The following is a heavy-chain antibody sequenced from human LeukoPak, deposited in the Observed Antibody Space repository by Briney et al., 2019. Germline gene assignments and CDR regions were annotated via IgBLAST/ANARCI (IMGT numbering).Heavy chain of an antibody. V-gene: IGHV1-18*01. Sequence: ASVKVSCKASGYTFTSYGISWVRQAPGQGLEWMGWISAYNGNTNYAQKLQGRVTMTTDTSTSTAYMELRSLRSDDTAVYYCANSGSYWGYDAFDIWGQGTMVTVSS. D-gene: IGHD1-26*01. CDR1: GYTFTSYG. J-gene: IGHJ3*02. CDR2: ISAYNGNT. CDR3: ANSGSYWGYDAFDI.